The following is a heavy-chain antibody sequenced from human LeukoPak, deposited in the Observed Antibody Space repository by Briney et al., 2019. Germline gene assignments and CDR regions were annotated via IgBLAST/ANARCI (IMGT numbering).Heavy chain of an antibody. CDR1: GGSFSGYY. V-gene: IGHV4-34*01. Sequence: SETLSLTCAVYGGSFSGYYWSWIRQPPGKGLEWIGEINHRGSTNYNPSLKSRVTISVDTSKNQFSLKLSSVTAADTAVYYCAGKDYDILTGYSPFDYWGQGTLVTVSS. J-gene: IGHJ4*02. CDR2: INHRGST. D-gene: IGHD3-9*01. CDR3: AGKDYDILTGYSPFDY.